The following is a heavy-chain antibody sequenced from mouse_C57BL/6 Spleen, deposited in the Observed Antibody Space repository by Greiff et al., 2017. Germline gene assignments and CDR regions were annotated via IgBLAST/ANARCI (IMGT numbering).Heavy chain of an antibody. CDR3: ARGGITTVVASYYAMDY. Sequence: VQLQQSGPELVKPGASVKISCTASGYSFTDYNMNWVQQSNGKSLEWIGVINPNYGTTSYNQKLKGKATLTVDQSSSTAYMQLNSLTSEDSAVYYCARGGITTVVASYYAMDYWCQGTSVTVSS. CDR1: GYSFTDYN. D-gene: IGHD1-1*01. J-gene: IGHJ4*01. CDR2: INPNYGTT. V-gene: IGHV1-39*01.